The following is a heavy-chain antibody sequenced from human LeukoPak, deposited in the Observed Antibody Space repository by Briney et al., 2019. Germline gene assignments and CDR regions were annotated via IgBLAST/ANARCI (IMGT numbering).Heavy chain of an antibody. CDR3: ARGNTATPVHFDY. V-gene: IGHV4-34*01. CDR2: INHSGST. CDR1: GGSFSGYY. J-gene: IGHJ4*02. Sequence: SETLSLTCAVYGGSFSGYYWSWIRQPPGKGLEWIGEINHSGSTNYNPSLKSRVTMSVDTSKNQFSLKLSSVTAADTAVYYCARGNTATPVHFDYWGQGTLVTVSS. D-gene: IGHD2/OR15-2a*01.